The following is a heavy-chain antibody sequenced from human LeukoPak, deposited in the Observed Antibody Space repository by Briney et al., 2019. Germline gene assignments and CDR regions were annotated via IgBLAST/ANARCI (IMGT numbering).Heavy chain of an antibody. CDR1: GFTFSNAW. V-gene: IGHV3-15*01. J-gene: IGHJ5*02. Sequence: GSLRLSCAASGFTFSNAWMSWVRQAPGKGLEWVGRIKSKTDGGTTDYAAPVKGRFTISRDDSKNTLYLQMNSLKTEDTAVYYCTTPYYDFWSGYYSWGQGTLVTVSS. D-gene: IGHD3-3*01. CDR2: IKSKTDGGTT. CDR3: TTPYYDFWSGYYS.